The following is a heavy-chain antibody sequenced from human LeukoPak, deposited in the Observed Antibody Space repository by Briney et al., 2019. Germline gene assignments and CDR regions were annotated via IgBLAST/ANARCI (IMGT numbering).Heavy chain of an antibody. Sequence: GGSLRLSCAASGFTFSSYGMSWVRQAPGKGLDWVAFIRFDGANKYYADSVKGRFTISRDNSKNTLFLQMNSLRVEDTAVYYCAKGDDPWGQGTLVTVSS. CDR3: AKGDDP. CDR1: GFTFSSYG. J-gene: IGHJ5*02. CDR2: IRFDGANK. V-gene: IGHV3-30*02.